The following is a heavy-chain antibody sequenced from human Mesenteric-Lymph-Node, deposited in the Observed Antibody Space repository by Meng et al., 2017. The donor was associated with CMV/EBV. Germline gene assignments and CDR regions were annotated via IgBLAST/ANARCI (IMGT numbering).Heavy chain of an antibody. D-gene: IGHD3-10*01. CDR3: AKAKGISRRLYYYYGMDV. J-gene: IGHJ6*02. CDR2: ISSNGGST. V-gene: IGHV3-64*02. Sequence: GESLKISCAASGFTFSSYAMHWVRQAPGKGLEYVSAISSNGGSTYYADSVKGRFTISRDNSKNTLYLQMTSLRAEDTAIYYCAKAKGISRRLYYYYGMDVWGQGTTVTVSS. CDR1: GFTFSSYA.